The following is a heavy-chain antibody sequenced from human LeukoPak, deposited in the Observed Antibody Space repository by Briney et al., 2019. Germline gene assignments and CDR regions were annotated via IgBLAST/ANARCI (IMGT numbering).Heavy chain of an antibody. CDR2: IYYSGST. CDR1: GGSISSSSYY. J-gene: IGHJ3*02. V-gene: IGHV4-39*01. Sequence: PSETLSLTCTVSGGSISSSSYYWGWIRQPPGKGLEWIGSIYYSGSTYYNPSLKSRVTISVDTSKNQFSLKLSSVTAADTAVYYCAGPFLRDSSGYYSDAFDIWGQGTMVTVSS. CDR3: AGPFLRDSSGYYSDAFDI. D-gene: IGHD3-22*01.